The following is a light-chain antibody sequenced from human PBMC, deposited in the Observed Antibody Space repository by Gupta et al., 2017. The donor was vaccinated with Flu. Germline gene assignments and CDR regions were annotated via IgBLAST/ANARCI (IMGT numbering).Light chain of an antibody. CDR3: QVWHISSDHLRV. V-gene: IGLV3-21*02. CDR1: NIGRKS. CDR2: DDS. J-gene: IGLJ3*02. Sequence: SYFLPQPPSVSVAPGQTAESTCGGDNIGRKSVHWYQQKPGQAPVLVVYDDSDRPSGIPERFSGSNSGNTATLTINKVEAGDEADYYCQVWHISSDHLRVFGGGTKFTVL.